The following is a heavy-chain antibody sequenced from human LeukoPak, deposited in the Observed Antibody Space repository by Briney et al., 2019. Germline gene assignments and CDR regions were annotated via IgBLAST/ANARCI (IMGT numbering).Heavy chain of an antibody. D-gene: IGHD6-19*01. CDR3: ARGPPIAVAGIYYNY. V-gene: IGHV4-34*01. Sequence: SETLSLTCAVYAGSFRGHYWSWIRQPPGKGLEWIGEINHSGSTNYNPSLKSRVTISVDTSKNQFSLRLSSLTAADTAMYYCARGPPIAVAGIYYNYWGQGTLVTVSS. J-gene: IGHJ4*02. CDR2: INHSGST. CDR1: AGSFRGHY.